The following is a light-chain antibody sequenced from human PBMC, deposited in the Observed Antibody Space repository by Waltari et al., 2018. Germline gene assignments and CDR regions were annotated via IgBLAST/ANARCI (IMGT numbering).Light chain of an antibody. J-gene: IGKJ1*01. CDR3: QQGYNYPRT. V-gene: IGKV1-6*01. CDR1: QGIGNN. Sequence: AIQMTQSPSSLSASVGDTVTITCQASQGIGNNLNWYQQKPGKAPKLLIYRASSLKSGIPSRFSGSGSGTDFTLTINSLQPEDFATYYCQQGYNYPRTFGQGTKVEIK. CDR2: RAS.